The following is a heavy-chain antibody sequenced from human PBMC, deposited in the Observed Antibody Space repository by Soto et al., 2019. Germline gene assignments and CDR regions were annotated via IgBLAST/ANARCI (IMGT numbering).Heavy chain of an antibody. CDR1: GFTFSSYA. D-gene: IGHD2-21*02. J-gene: IGHJ6*02. CDR3: AKALWTATVVSEYYYGMDA. CDR2: ISGGGYST. Sequence: EVQLLESGGGLVQPGGSLRLSCAASGFTFSSYAMSWVRQAPGKGLEWVSAISGGGYSTYYANSVKGRFTISRDNSKNTLYLQMNSLRAEDTALYYCAKALWTATVVSEYYYGMDAWGQGTTVTVSS. V-gene: IGHV3-23*01.